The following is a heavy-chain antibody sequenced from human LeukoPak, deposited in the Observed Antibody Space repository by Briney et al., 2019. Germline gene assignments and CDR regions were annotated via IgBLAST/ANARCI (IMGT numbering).Heavy chain of an antibody. J-gene: IGHJ4*02. CDR3: ARTTDFEY. CDR2: ISYSGST. D-gene: IGHD1-14*01. CDR1: GGSISSSTYY. V-gene: IGHV4-39*01. Sequence: SETLSLTCTVSGGSISSSTYYWGWIRQPPGKGLEWIGSISYSGSTYYNPSLKSRVTISVDTSKNQISLILSSVTAADTAVYYCARTTDFEYWGQGTLVTVSS.